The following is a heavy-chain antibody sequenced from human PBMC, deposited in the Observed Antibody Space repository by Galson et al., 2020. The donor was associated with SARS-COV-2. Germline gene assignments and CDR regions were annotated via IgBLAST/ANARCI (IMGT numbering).Heavy chain of an antibody. J-gene: IGHJ4*02. V-gene: IGHV5-51*04. CDR3: ARSGESSRYCSGGSCYSRVDY. Sequence: GESLKISCKGFGYSFTNYWIGWVRQMPGKGLEWMGIIYPGDSDTSYSPSFQGQVTLSADKPISTVYLQWSSLKASDSALYYCARSGESSRYCSGGSCYSRVDYWGQGTLVIVSS. CDR1: GYSFTNYW. D-gene: IGHD2-15*01. CDR2: IYPGDSDT.